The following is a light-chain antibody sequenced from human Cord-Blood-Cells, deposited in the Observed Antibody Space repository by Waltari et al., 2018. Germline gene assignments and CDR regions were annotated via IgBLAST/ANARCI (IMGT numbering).Light chain of an antibody. Sequence: QSALTQPASVSGSPGQSITISCTGTSSDVGSYNLVSWYQQHPGKAPKLMIYDVSKRPSGVSNRFSGSKSGNTASLTISALQAEDEADYYCCSYAGSSTHVVFGGGTKLTVL. CDR2: DVS. V-gene: IGLV2-23*02. J-gene: IGLJ2*01. CDR3: CSYAGSSTHVV. CDR1: SSDVGSYNL.